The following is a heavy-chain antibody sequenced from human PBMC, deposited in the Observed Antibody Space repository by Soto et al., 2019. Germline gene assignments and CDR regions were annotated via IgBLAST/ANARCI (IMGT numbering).Heavy chain of an antibody. CDR2: IYYSGST. J-gene: IGHJ5*02. CDR3: ARQGDNWFDP. CDR1: GGSISSYY. D-gene: IGHD1-26*01. Sequence: SETLSLTCTVSGGSISSYYWSWIRQPPGKGLEWIGYIYYSGSTNYNPSLKSRVTISVDTSKNQFSLKLSSVTAADTAVYYCARQGDNWFDPWGQGTLVTVSS. V-gene: IGHV4-59*08.